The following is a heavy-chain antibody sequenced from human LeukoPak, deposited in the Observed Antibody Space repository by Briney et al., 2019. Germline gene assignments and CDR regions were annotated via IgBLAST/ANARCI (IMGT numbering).Heavy chain of an antibody. V-gene: IGHV4-59*01. CDR3: ARRRITMVRGVRGGAFDI. CDR2: IYYSGST. Sequence: SETLSLTCTVSGGSISSYYWSWIRQPPGKGLEWIGYIYYSGSTNYNPSLKSRVTISVDTSKNQFSLKLSSVTAADTAVYYCARRRITMVRGVRGGAFDIWGQGTMVTVSS. D-gene: IGHD3-10*01. J-gene: IGHJ3*02. CDR1: GGSISSYY.